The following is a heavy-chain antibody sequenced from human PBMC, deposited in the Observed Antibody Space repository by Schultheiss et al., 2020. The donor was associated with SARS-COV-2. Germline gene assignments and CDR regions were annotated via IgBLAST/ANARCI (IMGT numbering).Heavy chain of an antibody. Sequence: GESLKISCAASGFTFSSYWMSWVRQAPGKGLEWVANIKQDGSEKYYVDSVKGRFTISRDNAKNSLYLQMNSLRAEDTALYYCAKDTGGDYEYYYYGMDVWGQGTTVTVSS. V-gene: IGHV3-7*03. CDR1: GFTFSSYW. CDR2: IKQDGSEK. CDR3: AKDTGGDYEYYYYGMDV. J-gene: IGHJ6*02. D-gene: IGHD4-17*01.